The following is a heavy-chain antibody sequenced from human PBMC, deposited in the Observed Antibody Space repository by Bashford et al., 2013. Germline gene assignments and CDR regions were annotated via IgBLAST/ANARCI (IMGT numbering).Heavy chain of an antibody. J-gene: IGHJ6*02. D-gene: IGHD2-15*01. V-gene: IGHV3-30-3*01. CDR3: ARRSERYCTGGACYSGGMDV. Sequence: GSLRLSCAASGFSFSRHTMYWVRQAPGMGLEWVAAMSYDGSEKYYADSVKGRLTISRDNAKNTLYLQMNSLRVEDTAVYYCARRSERYCTGGACYSGGMDVWGQGTTVTVSS. CDR2: MSYDGSEK. CDR1: GFSFSRHT.